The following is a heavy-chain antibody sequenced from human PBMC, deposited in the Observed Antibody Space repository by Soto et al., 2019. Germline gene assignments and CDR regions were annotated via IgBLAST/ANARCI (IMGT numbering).Heavy chain of an antibody. CDR3: ARDAPPEDY. CDR2: INAGNGNT. CDR1: GYTFTTYD. Sequence: ASVKVSCKASGYTFTTYDMHWVRQAPGQRLEWMGWINAGNGNTKYSQKFQGRVTITRDTSTSTAYMELRSLRSDDTAVYYCARDAPPEDYWGQGTLVTVSS. V-gene: IGHV1-3*01. J-gene: IGHJ4*02.